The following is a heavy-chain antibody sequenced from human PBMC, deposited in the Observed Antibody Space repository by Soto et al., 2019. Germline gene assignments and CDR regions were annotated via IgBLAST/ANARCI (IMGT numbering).Heavy chain of an antibody. Sequence: ASXKVSCKACGYTFTIYAMHWVRQALLQILEWMGWINAGNGNTKYSQKFQGRVTITRDTSASTAYMELSSLRSEDTAVYYCAREYCTNGVCYYYYYGMDVWGQGTTVTVSS. J-gene: IGHJ6*02. CDR1: GYTFTIYA. D-gene: IGHD2-8*01. CDR3: AREYCTNGVCYYYYYGMDV. CDR2: INAGNGNT. V-gene: IGHV1-3*01.